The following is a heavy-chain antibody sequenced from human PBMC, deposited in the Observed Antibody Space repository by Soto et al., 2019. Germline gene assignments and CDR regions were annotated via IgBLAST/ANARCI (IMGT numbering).Heavy chain of an antibody. CDR1: GYIFTNHY. Sequence: QVQLVQSGAEVKKPGASVKVSCKASGYIFTNHYIHWVRQAPGQGLAWMGIINPSGGSTNYLQKFKGIVAMTSATSTSTVYMELSSLRSEDTAVYFCARADYYDSSGFYYDYWGHGTLVTVSS. CDR2: INPSGGST. V-gene: IGHV1-46*01. D-gene: IGHD3-22*01. J-gene: IGHJ4*01. CDR3: ARADYYDSSGFYYDY.